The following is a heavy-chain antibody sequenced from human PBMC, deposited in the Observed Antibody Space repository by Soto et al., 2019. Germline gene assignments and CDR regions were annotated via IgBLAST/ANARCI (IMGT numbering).Heavy chain of an antibody. D-gene: IGHD2-15*01. CDR2: IWNDGNNK. J-gene: IGHJ3*01. Sequence: QVQLVESGGGVVQPERSLRLSCAASGFSVRTSGMHWVRQAPGKGLEWVALIWNDGNNKVYADSVKGRFTISNDNSQNTIYLQMDSLRGEDTALYYCARDANLQGNAFDVWGQGTMVTVSS. CDR3: ARDANLQGNAFDV. CDR1: GFSVRTSG. V-gene: IGHV3-33*01.